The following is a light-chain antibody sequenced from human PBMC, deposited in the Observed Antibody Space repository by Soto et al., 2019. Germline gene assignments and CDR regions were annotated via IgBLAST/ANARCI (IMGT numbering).Light chain of an antibody. Sequence: ENVLTQFPGTLSLSPGERATLSCRASQSVSRNYLAWYQQKPGQAPRLLIYGASSRAAVIPDRFRGSGSGTDFTLTISRLEPEDFAVYYCQHFGSSPPWPFGQGTKVEMK. CDR1: QSVSRNY. CDR2: GAS. CDR3: QHFGSSPPWP. V-gene: IGKV3-20*01. J-gene: IGKJ1*01.